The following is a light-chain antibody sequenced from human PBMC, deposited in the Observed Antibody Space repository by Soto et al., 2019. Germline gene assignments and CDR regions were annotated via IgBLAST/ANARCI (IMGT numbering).Light chain of an antibody. J-gene: IGKJ1*01. V-gene: IGKV3-20*01. CDR1: QTVKSNY. Sequence: EVVLTQSPGTLSVSPGERVTLSCRASQTVKSNYLAWYQQKPGPPPRLLIYGASRRTTGIPDRFSGSGSGTDFTLTITRLGPEDFAVYYFQQYGTSPTWTFGQGTKVDIK. CDR3: QQYGTSPTWT. CDR2: GAS.